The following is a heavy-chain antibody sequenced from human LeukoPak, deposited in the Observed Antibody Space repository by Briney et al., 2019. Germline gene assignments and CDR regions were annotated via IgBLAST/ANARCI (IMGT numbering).Heavy chain of an antibody. V-gene: IGHV3-9*03. Sequence: GRSLRLSCAASGFTFDDYAMHWVRQAPGKGLEWVSGISWNSGSIGYADSVKGRFTISRDNAKNSLYLQMNSLRAEDMALYYCAKAYSSGWSDAFDIWGQGTMVTVSS. CDR3: AKAYSSGWSDAFDI. D-gene: IGHD6-19*01. J-gene: IGHJ3*02. CDR1: GFTFDDYA. CDR2: ISWNSGSI.